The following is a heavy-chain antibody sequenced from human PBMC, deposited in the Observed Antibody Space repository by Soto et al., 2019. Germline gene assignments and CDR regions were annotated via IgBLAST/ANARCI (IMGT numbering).Heavy chain of an antibody. CDR2: ISAYNGNT. V-gene: IGHV1-18*01. J-gene: IGHJ6*02. CDR1: GYTFTSYG. D-gene: IGHD3-22*01. CDR3: ARGSYYDSSGPGSDMDV. Sequence: QVQLVQSGAEVKKPGASVKVSCKASGYTFTSYGISWVRQAPGQGLEWMEWISAYNGNTNYAQKLQGRVTMTTDTTTSTAYMELRCLRSDDTSVYYCARGSYYDSSGPGSDMDVCGQGTTVTVSS.